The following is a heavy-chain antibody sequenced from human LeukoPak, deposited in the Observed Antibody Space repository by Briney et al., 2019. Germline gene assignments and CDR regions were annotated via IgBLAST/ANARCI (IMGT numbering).Heavy chain of an antibody. Sequence: GASVKVSCKASGYTFTSYGISWVRQAPGQGLEWMGWISAYNGNTNYAQKLQGRVTMATDTSTSTAYMELRSLRSDDTAVYYCARVRNVAAAADFDYWGQGTLVTVSS. J-gene: IGHJ4*02. V-gene: IGHV1-18*01. D-gene: IGHD6-25*01. CDR3: ARVRNVAAAADFDY. CDR2: ISAYNGNT. CDR1: GYTFTSYG.